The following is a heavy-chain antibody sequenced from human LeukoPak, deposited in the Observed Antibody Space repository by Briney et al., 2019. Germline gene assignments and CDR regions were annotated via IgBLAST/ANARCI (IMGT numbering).Heavy chain of an antibody. J-gene: IGHJ5*02. CDR2: IYPGDSDT. D-gene: IGHD1-26*01. CDR3: ARHHRKYSGSLRGALDH. Sequence: KHGESLKISCKGSGYSFTTYWIGWVRQMPGKGLEWMGIIYPGDSDTRYSPSFQGQVTISADKSTGTVSLQWSSLKASDTAIYYCARHHRKYSGSLRGALDHWGQGTLVTVSS. V-gene: IGHV5-51*01. CDR1: GYSFTTYW.